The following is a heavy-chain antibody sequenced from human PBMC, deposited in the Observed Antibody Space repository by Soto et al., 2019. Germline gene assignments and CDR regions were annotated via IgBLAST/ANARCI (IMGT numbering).Heavy chain of an antibody. V-gene: IGHV4-34*09. CDR2: ISQSGTT. CDR1: GGSFSGYS. Sequence: PSETLSLTCAVYGGSFSGYSWSWIRESPEKGLEWIGEISQSGTTSYNPSLKSRVTISVDTSKNQFSLMLTSVTAADTAVYYCARDPLPYIVEALRDNAFDIWGQGTMVTVSS. D-gene: IGHD1-26*01. J-gene: IGHJ3*02. CDR3: ARDPLPYIVEALRDNAFDI.